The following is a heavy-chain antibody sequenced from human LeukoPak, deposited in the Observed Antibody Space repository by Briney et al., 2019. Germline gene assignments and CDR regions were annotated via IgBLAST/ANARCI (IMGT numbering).Heavy chain of an antibody. CDR3: ARPTLEYQLFTFDY. D-gene: IGHD2-2*01. J-gene: IGHJ4*02. V-gene: IGHV4-39*01. CDR1: GGSISSSTDY. CDR2: IYNSGST. Sequence: PSETLSLTCTVSGGSISSSTDYWGWIRQPPGKGLEWIGRIYNSGSTYCNPALKSRVTISIDTSKNQFSLKLSSVTAADTAVYYCARPTLEYQLFTFDYWGQGTLVTVSS.